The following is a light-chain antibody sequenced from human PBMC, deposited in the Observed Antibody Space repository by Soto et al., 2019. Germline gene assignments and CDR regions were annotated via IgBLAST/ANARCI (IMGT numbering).Light chain of an antibody. CDR1: QSVSSSY. CDR2: GAS. Sequence: EIVLTQSPGTLSLSPGERATLSCRASQSVSSSYLAWYQQEPGQAPRPLIYGASSRAIGIPDRFSGSGSGTDFTLTISRLEPEDFVVYYCQQYGSSPWTFGQGTKVDIK. V-gene: IGKV3-20*01. J-gene: IGKJ1*01. CDR3: QQYGSSPWT.